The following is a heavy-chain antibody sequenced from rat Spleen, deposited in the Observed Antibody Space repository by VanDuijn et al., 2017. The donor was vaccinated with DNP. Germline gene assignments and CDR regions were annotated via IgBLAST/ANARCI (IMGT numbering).Heavy chain of an antibody. CDR2: ISYEGSST. J-gene: IGHJ2*01. CDR3: ARRDTLLD. Sequence: EVQLVESGGGLVQPGRSLKLSCAASGFTFSDYYMAWVRQAPKKGLEWVASISYEGSSTYYGDSVKGRFTISRDNAKSTLYLQMNSLRSEDTATDYGARRDTLLDWGQGVMVTVSS. D-gene: IGHD2-1*01. CDR1: GFTFSDYY. V-gene: IGHV5-22*01.